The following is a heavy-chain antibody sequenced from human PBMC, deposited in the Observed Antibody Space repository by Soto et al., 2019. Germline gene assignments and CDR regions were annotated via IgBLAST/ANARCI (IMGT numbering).Heavy chain of an antibody. Sequence: GGSLRLSCVAFEFTFSSYAMSWVRQAPGKGLEWVSAISYSGGRTYYADSVKGRFTISRDNSKNTLYLQMNSLRDEDMAVYYCAKVPTGEMATVFQAFDIWGQGTMVTVSS. CDR2: ISYSGGRT. V-gene: IGHV3-23*01. D-gene: IGHD4-4*01. CDR1: EFTFSSYA. J-gene: IGHJ3*02. CDR3: AKVPTGEMATVFQAFDI.